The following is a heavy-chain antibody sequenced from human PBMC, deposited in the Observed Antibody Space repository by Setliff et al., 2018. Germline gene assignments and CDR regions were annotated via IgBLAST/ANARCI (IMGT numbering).Heavy chain of an antibody. D-gene: IGHD3-3*01. CDR3: ARAQNIFGGNFDS. V-gene: IGHV3-30*03. CDR1: GFSFGSFW. J-gene: IGHJ4*02. Sequence: PGGSLRLSCAASGFSFGSFWMSWVRQTPVKGLEWVATISDDGKNNYYGDSVKGRFTISRDNSQNTVYLQMNALSGDDTAVYFCARAQNIFGGNFDSWGQGTLVTVSS. CDR2: ISDDGKNN.